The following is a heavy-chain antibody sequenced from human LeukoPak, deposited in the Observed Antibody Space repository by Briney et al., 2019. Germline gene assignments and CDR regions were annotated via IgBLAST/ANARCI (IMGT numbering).Heavy chain of an antibody. CDR2: MNPNSGNT. J-gene: IGHJ6*04. D-gene: IGHD3-10*01. Sequence: ASVKVSCKASGYTFTSYDINWVRQATGQGLEWVGWMNPNSGNTGYAQKFQGRVTMTRNTSISTAYMELSSLRSEDTAVYYCARRGITMVRGVIIMDVWGKGTTVTISS. CDR1: GYTFTSYD. V-gene: IGHV1-8*01. CDR3: ARRGITMVRGVIIMDV.